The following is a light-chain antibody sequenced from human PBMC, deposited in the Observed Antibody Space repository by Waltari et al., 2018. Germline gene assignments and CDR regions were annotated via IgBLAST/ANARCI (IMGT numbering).Light chain of an antibody. V-gene: IGKV3-20*01. CDR1: QSVSSSY. Sequence: EIVLTQSPGPLSLSPGERATLSCRASQSVSSSYLAWYQQKPGQAPRLLIYGASSRATGLPDRFSGSGSGTDFTLTISRLEPEDFAVYYCQQYGSSPRTFGQGTKLEIK. CDR3: QQYGSSPRT. J-gene: IGKJ2*01. CDR2: GAS.